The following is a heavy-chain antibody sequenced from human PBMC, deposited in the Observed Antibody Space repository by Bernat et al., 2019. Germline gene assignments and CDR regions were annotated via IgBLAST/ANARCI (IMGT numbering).Heavy chain of an antibody. CDR3: TTDGDCGGDCYSTLYYFDC. D-gene: IGHD2-21*02. V-gene: IGHV3-15*01. CDR2: IKSKTDGGTT. J-gene: IGHJ4*02. Sequence: EVQLVESGGGLVKPGGSLRLSCAASGFTFSNAWMSWVRQAPGKGLEWVGRIKSKTDGGTTDYAAPVKGRFTISRDDSKNTLYLQMNSLKTEDTAVYYCTTDGDCGGDCYSTLYYFDCWGQGTLVTVSS. CDR1: GFTFSNAW.